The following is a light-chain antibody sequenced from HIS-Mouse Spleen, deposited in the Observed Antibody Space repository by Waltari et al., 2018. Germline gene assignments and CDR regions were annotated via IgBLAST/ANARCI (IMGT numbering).Light chain of an antibody. CDR3: AAWDDSLSGPV. CDR2: RNT. CDR1: SSNIGSNY. Sequence: QSVLTQPPSASGTPGQRVTIACSGSSSNIGSNYVYWSQQLPGTAPNLLIDRNTPRPSGVPDRFSGSKSDTSASLAISGLRSEDEADYYCAAWDDSLSGPVFGGGTKLTVL. V-gene: IGLV1-47*01. J-gene: IGLJ3*02.